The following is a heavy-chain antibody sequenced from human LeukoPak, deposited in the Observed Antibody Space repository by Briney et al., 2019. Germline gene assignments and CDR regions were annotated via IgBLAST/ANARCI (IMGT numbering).Heavy chain of an antibody. Sequence: PSETLSLTCTVSGGSISSYYWSWIRQPPGKGLEWIGYIYYSGSTNYNPSLKSRVTISVDTSKNQFSLKLSSVTAADTAVYYCARTEIVRRYQTLNWFDPWGQGTLVTVSS. J-gene: IGHJ5*02. CDR1: GGSISSYY. CDR2: IYYSGST. CDR3: ARTEIVRRYQTLNWFDP. V-gene: IGHV4-59*01. D-gene: IGHD1-26*01.